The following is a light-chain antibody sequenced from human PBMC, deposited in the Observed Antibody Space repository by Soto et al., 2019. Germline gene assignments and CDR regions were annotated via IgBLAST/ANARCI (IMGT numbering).Light chain of an antibody. Sequence: TQAAGTLSLSPGERATLSCRVSQSVSGSYLAWYQQKLGQAPRLLIYDASSRATGIPARFSGSGSGTEFTLTISSLQSEDFAVYYCQQYNNWPRTFGQGTKVDI. CDR3: QQYNNWPRT. J-gene: IGKJ1*01. CDR2: DAS. CDR1: QSVSGS. V-gene: IGKV3-15*01.